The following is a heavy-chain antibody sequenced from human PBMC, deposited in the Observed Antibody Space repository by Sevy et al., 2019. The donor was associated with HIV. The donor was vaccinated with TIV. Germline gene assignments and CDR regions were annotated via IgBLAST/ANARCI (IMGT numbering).Heavy chain of an antibody. CDR2: IYYNGHI. V-gene: IGHV4-59*08. CDR1: GGSITSLY. D-gene: IGHD1-26*01. CDR3: AGENAWGRGYS. Sequence: LSLTCTVSGGSITSLYWNWIRQPPGKGLEWIANIYYNGHINYNPSLKRRVTLSLDTSKNQFSLWLSSVTAADTAMYYCAGENAWGRGYSWGQGTLVTVSS. J-gene: IGHJ4*02.